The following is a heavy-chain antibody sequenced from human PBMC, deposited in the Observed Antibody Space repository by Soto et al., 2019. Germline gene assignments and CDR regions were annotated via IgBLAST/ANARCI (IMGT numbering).Heavy chain of an antibody. CDR1: GFTFSNYA. Sequence: EVQRLESGGGLVQPGGSLRLSCAASGFTFSNYAMSWGRQATGNGLEWVSGISGGGGSAYYVDSVNGRFTVSRDNSKTTLYLQMNSLRAEDTAVYYRAHNGGVDRHSGFVYWGQGTVVIVSS. V-gene: IGHV3-23*01. D-gene: IGHD2-8*01. J-gene: IGHJ4*02. CDR2: ISGGGGSA. CDR3: AHNGGVDRHSGFVY.